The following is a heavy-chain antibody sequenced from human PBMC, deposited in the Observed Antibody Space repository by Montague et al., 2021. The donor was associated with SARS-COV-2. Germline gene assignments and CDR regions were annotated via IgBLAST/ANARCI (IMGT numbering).Heavy chain of an antibody. D-gene: IGHD2-2*01. J-gene: IGHJ5*02. Sequence: SETLSLTCSVSGGSISSHYWSWIRQPAGKGLGWIGRIYTSGSTNFNPSLKSRVTISVDTSKNQFSLKLSSVTAADTAVYYCSRDVGVPLAPPYSWFDPWGQGTLVTVPS. V-gene: IGHV4-4*07. CDR1: GGSISSHY. CDR2: IYTSGST. CDR3: SRDVGVPLAPPYSWFDP.